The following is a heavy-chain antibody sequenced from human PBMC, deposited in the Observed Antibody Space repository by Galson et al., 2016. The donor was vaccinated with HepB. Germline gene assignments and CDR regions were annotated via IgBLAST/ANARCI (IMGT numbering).Heavy chain of an antibody. CDR2: IIPLTGIP. CDR3: ARAEISGQNYYYGVDV. V-gene: IGHV1-69*10. J-gene: IGHJ6*02. D-gene: IGHD3/OR15-3a*01. CDR1: GGTFITHG. Sequence: SVKVSCKASGGTFITHGISWVRQAPGQRLEWMGAIIPLTGIPNYARKFQGRLTITADKSTTTAHMELSSLRSEDTAVYYWARAEISGQNYYYGVDVWGQGTTVTVSS.